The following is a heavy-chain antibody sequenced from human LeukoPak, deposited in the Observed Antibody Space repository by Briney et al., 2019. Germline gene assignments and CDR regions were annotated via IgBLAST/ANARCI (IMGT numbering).Heavy chain of an antibody. CDR3: ARGRNPGSSSSPSCC. CDR2: INHSGST. J-gene: IGHJ4*02. V-gene: IGHV4-34*01. CDR1: GGSCSGYD. D-gene: IGHD6-6*01. Sequence: DTLYLTCAASGGSCSGYDLSWVRQAPGKGLEWIGEINHSGSTKYNPSLQRRDPISVDTSKNQFSLPLSSVTAADTAVYYCARGRNPGSSSSPSCCCGEATLVTVSS.